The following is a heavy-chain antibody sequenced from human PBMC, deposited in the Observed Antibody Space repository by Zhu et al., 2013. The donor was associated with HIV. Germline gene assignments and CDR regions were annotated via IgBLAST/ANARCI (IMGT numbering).Heavy chain of an antibody. Sequence: QLVQSGPEIKEPGTSVKVSCKASGFRFTTSAVQWVRQARGQGLEWMGSIIPMFGTTNYAQKFQGRVTITADESTSTAYIVLNRLTSEDTAVYFCARDGGGGYTFDYWGQGTLVTVSS. CDR2: IIPMFGTT. D-gene: IGHD2-15*01. V-gene: IGHV1-69*18. CDR1: GFRFTTSA. J-gene: IGHJ4*02. CDR3: ARDGGGGYTFDY.